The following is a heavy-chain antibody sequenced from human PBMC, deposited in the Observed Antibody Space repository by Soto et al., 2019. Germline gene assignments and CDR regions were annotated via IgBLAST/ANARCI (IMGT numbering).Heavy chain of an antibody. J-gene: IGHJ3*02. V-gene: IGHV1-3*01. D-gene: IGHD6-6*01. CDR1: GYTFTSYA. CDR2: INAGNGNT. CDR3: AREYLLAARHDAFDI. Sequence: ASVKVSCKASGYTFTSYAMHWVRQAPGQRLEWMGWINAGNGNTKYSQKFQGRVTITRDTSASTAYMELSSLRSEDTAVYYCAREYLLAARHDAFDIWGQGTMVTVSS.